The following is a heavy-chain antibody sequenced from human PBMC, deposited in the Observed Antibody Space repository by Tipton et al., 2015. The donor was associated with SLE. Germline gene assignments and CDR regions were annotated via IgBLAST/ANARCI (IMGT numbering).Heavy chain of an antibody. CDR1: GFTFRIYW. CDR2: IKEDGSDK. Sequence: PLRLSCAASGFTFRIYWMSWVRQAPGKGLEWVANIKEDGSDKYYVDSVKGRFTISRDNAKNSLYLQMNSLRVEDTAVYYRARNSGFDYWGQGTLVTVSS. D-gene: IGHD1-26*01. CDR3: ARNSGFDY. V-gene: IGHV3-7*01. J-gene: IGHJ4*02.